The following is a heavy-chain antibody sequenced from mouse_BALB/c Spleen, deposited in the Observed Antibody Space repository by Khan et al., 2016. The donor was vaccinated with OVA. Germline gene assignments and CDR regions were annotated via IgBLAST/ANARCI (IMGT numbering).Heavy chain of an antibody. CDR1: GYTFTSYW. V-gene: IGHV1S81*02. CDR3: ARNKNIVATDVDY. D-gene: IGHD1-1*01. J-gene: IGHJ2*01. CDR2: TNPTNGRT. Sequence: QVQLQQSGAELVKAGASVKMSCKASGYTFTSYWMHWVKQRLGQGLEWFAETNPTNGRTYYNEKFKSRATLTVDQSSSTAYMQLSGPTFEDSAVYDCARNKNIVATDVDYWGQGTTLTVSS.